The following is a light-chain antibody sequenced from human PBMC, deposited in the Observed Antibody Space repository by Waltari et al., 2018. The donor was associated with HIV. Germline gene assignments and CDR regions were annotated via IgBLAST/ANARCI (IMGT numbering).Light chain of an antibody. CDR1: QAVSPA. Sequence: AIHLTQTPSSLSASVGDRVTITCRASQAVSPALAWYQQKPGRPPKLLIYDASTLQTGVSLRFSGRGSVTNFSLTVNTLHPEDFATYYCQQYKSCPLTFGQGTRVEIK. CDR2: DAS. V-gene: IGKV1-13*02. CDR3: QQYKSCPLT. J-gene: IGKJ5*01.